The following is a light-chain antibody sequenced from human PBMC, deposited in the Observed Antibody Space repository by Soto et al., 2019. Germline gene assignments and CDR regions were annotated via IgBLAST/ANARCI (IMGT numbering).Light chain of an antibody. CDR2: EGS. CDR3: SSYAGGVV. CDR1: SSGVENYNL. V-gene: IGLV2-23*01. Sequence: QSALTQPASGSGSPGQSITLACTRASSGVENYNLVSWYQHHPGKAPKLIIYEGSQRPSGVSDRFSGSKSGNTASLTISGLQAEDEADYYCSSYAGGVVFGGGTKLTVL. J-gene: IGLJ3*02.